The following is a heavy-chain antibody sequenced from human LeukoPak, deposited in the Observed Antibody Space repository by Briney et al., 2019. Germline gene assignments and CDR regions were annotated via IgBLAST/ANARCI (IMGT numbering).Heavy chain of an antibody. CDR3: ARQTGSGLFILP. CDR1: GGSISSSTSS. Sequence: SETLSLTCGVSGGSISSSTSSWSWIRQPPGKGLEWIGYIYSSGSSYYNPSLKSRVTISVDTSKSQFSLKLSSVTAADTAVYYCARQTGSGLFILPGGQGTLVTVSS. J-gene: IGHJ4*02. CDR2: IYSSGSS. V-gene: IGHV4-30-4*07. D-gene: IGHD3/OR15-3a*01.